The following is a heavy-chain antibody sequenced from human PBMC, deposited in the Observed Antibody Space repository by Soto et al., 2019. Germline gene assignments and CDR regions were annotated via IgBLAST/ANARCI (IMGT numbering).Heavy chain of an antibody. CDR1: GYTFTSYY. Sequence: GASVKVSCKASGYTFTSYYMHWVRQVPGQGLEWMGIINPSGGSTSYAQKFQGRVTMTRDTSTSTVYMELSSLRSEDTAVYYCARDPTGNPGYYGSGSYHTYYGMDVWGQGTTVTVTS. V-gene: IGHV1-46*01. D-gene: IGHD3-10*01. CDR3: ARDPTGNPGYYGSGSYHTYYGMDV. CDR2: INPSGGST. J-gene: IGHJ6*02.